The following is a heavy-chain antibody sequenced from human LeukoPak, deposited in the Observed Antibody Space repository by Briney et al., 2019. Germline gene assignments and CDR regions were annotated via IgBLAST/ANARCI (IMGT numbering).Heavy chain of an antibody. J-gene: IGHJ3*02. V-gene: IGHV3-33*01. CDR2: MWDDVSKK. D-gene: IGHD5-12*01. Sequence: GRSLRLSCAASGLTFSCSGMHRVREAAGKGLGWVAVMWDDVSKKYYANSLQGRFTISREKTRKTMYLQMNSLRAEDTAVYYCEREGILYSGYAPEAAAFDIWGQGTMVTVSS. CDR1: GLTFSCSG. CDR3: EREGILYSGYAPEAAAFDI.